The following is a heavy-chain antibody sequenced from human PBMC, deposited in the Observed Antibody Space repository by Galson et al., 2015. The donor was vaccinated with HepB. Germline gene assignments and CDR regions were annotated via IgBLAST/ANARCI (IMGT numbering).Heavy chain of an antibody. D-gene: IGHD3-22*01. V-gene: IGHV3-33*08. Sequence: SLRLSCAASGFTFSSYGMHWVRQAPGKGLEWVAVIWYDGSNKYYADSVKGRFTISRDNSKNTLYLQMNSLRAEDTAVYYCARDFNYYDSSGYYPIYWYFDLWGQGTLVTVSS. CDR3: ARDFNYYDSSGYYPIYWYFDL. J-gene: IGHJ2*01. CDR1: GFTFSSYG. CDR2: IWYDGSNK.